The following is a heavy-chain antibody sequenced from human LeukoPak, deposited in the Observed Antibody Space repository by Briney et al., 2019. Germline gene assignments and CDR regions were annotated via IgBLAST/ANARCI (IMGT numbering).Heavy chain of an antibody. CDR1: GGSISSGGYS. J-gene: IGHJ4*02. V-gene: IGHV4-30-2*01. CDR2: IYHSGST. Sequence: PSGTLSLTCAVSGGSISSGGYSWSWIRQPPGKGLEWIGYIYHSGSTYCNPSLKSRVTISVDRSKNQFSLKLSSVTAADTAVYYCAREGTYYDFWSGYYSYFDYWGQGTLVTVSS. CDR3: AREGTYYDFWSGYYSYFDY. D-gene: IGHD3-3*01.